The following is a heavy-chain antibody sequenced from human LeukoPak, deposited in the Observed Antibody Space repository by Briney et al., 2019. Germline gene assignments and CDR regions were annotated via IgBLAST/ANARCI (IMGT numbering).Heavy chain of an antibody. CDR1: GVSISSYY. V-gene: IGHV4-59*08. D-gene: IGHD2-8*01. Sequence: KASETLSLTCTVSGVSISSYYWSWIRQPPGKGLEWIGYIYYSGSTNYNPSLRSRVTISVDTSKNQFSLKLSSVTAADTAAYYCARPNRYYYYGMDVWGQGTTVTVSS. CDR3: ARPNRYYYYGMDV. J-gene: IGHJ6*02. CDR2: IYYSGST.